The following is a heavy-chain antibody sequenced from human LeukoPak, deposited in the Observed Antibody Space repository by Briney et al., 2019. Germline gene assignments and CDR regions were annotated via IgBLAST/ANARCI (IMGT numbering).Heavy chain of an antibody. V-gene: IGHV3-23*01. CDR1: GLTLTTFD. J-gene: IGHJ5*01. Sequence: GGSLRLSCIASGLTLTTFDMVWVRQAPGRGLEWVSIISGNDPTKIYADSVKGRFTISRDDLKNTFYLQMDSLRDEDTAFYYCAKGLDTYSSRYLNRIFDSWGQGTLVTVSS. D-gene: IGHD6-25*01. CDR3: AKGLDTYSSRYLNRIFDS. CDR2: ISGNDPTK.